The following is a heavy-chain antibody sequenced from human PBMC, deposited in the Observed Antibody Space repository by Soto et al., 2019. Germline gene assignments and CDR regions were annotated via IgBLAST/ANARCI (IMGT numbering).Heavy chain of an antibody. CDR3: AAGYYDSSGYYGLQH. CDR1: GFTFSSYA. J-gene: IGHJ1*01. CDR2: ISGSGGST. V-gene: IGHV3-23*01. D-gene: IGHD3-22*01. Sequence: GGSLRLSCAASGFTFSSYAMSWVRQAPGKGLEWVSAISGSGGSTYYADSVKGRFTISRDNSKNTLYLQMKSLSAEDTAVYYCAAGYYDSSGYYGLQHWGQGTLVTVSS.